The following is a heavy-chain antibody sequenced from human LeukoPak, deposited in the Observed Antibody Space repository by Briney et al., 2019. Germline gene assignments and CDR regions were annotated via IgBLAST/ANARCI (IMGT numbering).Heavy chain of an antibody. V-gene: IGHV3-21*01. CDR1: GFTFSSYS. CDR3: ARDRPGDDFWSGYYGSIFDY. CDR2: ISSSSSYI. Sequence: GGSLRLSCAASGFTFSSYSMNWVRQAPGKGLEWVSSISSSSSYIYYADSVKGRFTISRDNAKNSLYLQMNSLRAEDTAVYYCARDRPGDDFWSGYYGSIFDYWGQGTLVTVSS. D-gene: IGHD3-3*01. J-gene: IGHJ4*02.